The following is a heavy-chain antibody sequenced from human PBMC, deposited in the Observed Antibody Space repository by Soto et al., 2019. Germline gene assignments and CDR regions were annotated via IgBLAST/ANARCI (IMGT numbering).Heavy chain of an antibody. D-gene: IGHD4-17*01. CDR2: IYYSGST. J-gene: IGHJ3*01. CDR3: ASRLTLATTTGYVFAL. V-gene: IGHV4-59*01. Sequence: QVQLQESGPGLVKPSETLSLTCTVSSGSIINYYWSWIRQPPGKGLEWIGFIYYSGSTNYNSFLKSRVTSSVDMSRQQLSLHLSSVTAGDTAVYCCASRLTLATTTGYVFALWGEGTMVTVSS. CDR1: SGSIINYY.